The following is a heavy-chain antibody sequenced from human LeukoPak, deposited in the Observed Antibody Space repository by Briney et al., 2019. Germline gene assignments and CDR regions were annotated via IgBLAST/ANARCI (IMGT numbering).Heavy chain of an antibody. V-gene: IGHV4-39*07. CDR1: GGLISISTYY. CDR2: IYYSGTT. Sequence: PSETLSLTCTVSGGLISISTYYWGWIRQPPGKGLEWIGSIYYSGTTHYNPSLKSRVTISVDKSKNQFSLKLSSVTAADTAVYYCAIHSRKRTTVTTGGFDPWGQGTLVTVSS. D-gene: IGHD4-17*01. J-gene: IGHJ5*02. CDR3: AIHSRKRTTVTTGGFDP.